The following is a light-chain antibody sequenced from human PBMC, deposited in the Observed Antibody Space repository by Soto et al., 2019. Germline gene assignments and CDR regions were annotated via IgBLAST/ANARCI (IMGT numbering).Light chain of an antibody. CDR3: QHYNSYSEA. Sequence: EIVLAQSPGTLSLSPCERATLSCRASQSVSSNLLAWYQEKPGQAPRLLIYGASTRATGIPDRFSGSGSGTEFTLTISSLQPDDFATYYCQHYNSYSEAFGQGTKVDIK. V-gene: IGKV3-20*01. J-gene: IGKJ1*01. CDR2: GAS. CDR1: QSVSSNL.